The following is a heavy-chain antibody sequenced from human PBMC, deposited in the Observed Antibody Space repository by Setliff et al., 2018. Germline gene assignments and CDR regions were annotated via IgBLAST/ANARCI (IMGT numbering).Heavy chain of an antibody. CDR1: GGTFRSDG. V-gene: IGHV1-69*13. J-gene: IGHJ4*02. Sequence: SVKVSCKASGGTFRSDGFNWVRQAPGQGLEWMGRIIPVFGTAKYAPNFQGRVTITADESTSTAYMELNSLRSEDTAVYYCARDTRDRYDNSGHYLSLDYWGQGTLVTVSS. CDR2: IIPVFGTA. CDR3: ARDTRDRYDNSGHYLSLDY. D-gene: IGHD3-22*01.